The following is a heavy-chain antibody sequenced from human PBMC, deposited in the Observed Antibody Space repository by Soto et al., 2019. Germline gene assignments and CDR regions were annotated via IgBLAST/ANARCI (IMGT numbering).Heavy chain of an antibody. V-gene: IGHV3-11*01. Sequence: KTGGSLRLSCAASGFTFSDYYMSWIRQAPGKGLEWVSYISTSGDTIYYGDSVRGRFTISRDNAKKSLYLQMNSLRAEDTAVYYCARGFKLVSVDYWGQGTLVTVSS. J-gene: IGHJ4*02. CDR3: ARGFKLVSVDY. CDR1: GFTFSDYY. CDR2: ISTSGDTI.